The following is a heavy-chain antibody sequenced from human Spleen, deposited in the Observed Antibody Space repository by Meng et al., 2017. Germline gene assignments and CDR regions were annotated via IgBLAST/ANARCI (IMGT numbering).Heavy chain of an antibody. CDR1: GGAFSGYY. CDR2: INHSGST. V-gene: IGHV4-34*01. Sequence: QVQLQQCGAELLKPSETLSLTCAAYGGAFSGYYWSWIRQPPGKGLEWIGEINHSGSTTYNPSLKSRVTISEDTSKNQFSLKLSSVTAADTAVYYCARGNARFYDILTGYVYWGQGTLGTVSS. D-gene: IGHD3-9*01. CDR3: ARGNARFYDILTGYVY. J-gene: IGHJ4*02.